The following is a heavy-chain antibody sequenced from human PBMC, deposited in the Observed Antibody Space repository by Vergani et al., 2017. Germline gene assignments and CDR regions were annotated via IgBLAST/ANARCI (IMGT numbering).Heavy chain of an antibody. D-gene: IGHD4-23*01. CDR1: GFTFSSYE. J-gene: IGHJ3*02. V-gene: IGHV3-48*03. CDR3: ANLPRYGGNLHDAFDI. CDR2: ISSSGSTI. Sequence: EVQLVESGGGLVQPGGSLRLSCAASGFTFSSYEMNWVRQAPGKGLEWVSYISSSGSTIYYADSVKGRFTISRDNAKNSLYLQMNSLRAEDTAVYYCANLPRYGGNLHDAFDIWGQGTMVTVSS.